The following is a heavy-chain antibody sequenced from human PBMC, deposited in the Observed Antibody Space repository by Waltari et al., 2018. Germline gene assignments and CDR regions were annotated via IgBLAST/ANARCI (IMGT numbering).Heavy chain of an antibody. CDR1: GFTFSSYG. J-gene: IGHJ4*02. Sequence: QVQLVESGGGVVQPGRSLRLSCAASGFTFSSYGMHWVRQAPGKGLEWVAVISYDGSNKYYADSVKGRFTISRDNSKNTLYLQMNSLRAEDTAVYYCAKDRERVVVNYYFDYWGQGTLVTVSS. V-gene: IGHV3-30*18. D-gene: IGHD3-22*01. CDR2: ISYDGSNK. CDR3: AKDRERVVVNYYFDY.